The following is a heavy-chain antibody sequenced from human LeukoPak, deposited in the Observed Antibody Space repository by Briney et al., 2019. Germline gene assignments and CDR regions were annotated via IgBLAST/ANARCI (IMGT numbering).Heavy chain of an antibody. CDR1: GGSISNYW. V-gene: IGHV3-7*01. D-gene: IGHD3-10*01. J-gene: IGHJ6*03. Sequence: ETLSLTCTVSGGSISNYWNWIRQPPGKGLEWVANMKQDGSEKHYVDSVKGRFTISRDNAKNSLYLEMNSLRAEDTAVYYCAREPSAGWFGDLLEGDYYYYMDVWGKGTTVAVSS. CDR2: MKQDGSEK. CDR3: AREPSAGWFGDLLEGDYYYYMDV.